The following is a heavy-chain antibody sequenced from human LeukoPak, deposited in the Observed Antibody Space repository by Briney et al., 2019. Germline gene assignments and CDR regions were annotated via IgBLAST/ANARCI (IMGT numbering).Heavy chain of an antibody. CDR2: ISGSGGST. D-gene: IGHD3-10*01. CDR3: ATHLITMVRGVITLYYFDY. Sequence: PGGSLRLFCAASGFTFSSYAMSWVRQAPGKGLEWVSAISGSGGSTYYADSVKGRFTISRDNSKNTLYLQMNSLRAEDTAVYYWATHLITMVRGVITLYYFDYWGQGTLVTVSS. J-gene: IGHJ4*02. V-gene: IGHV3-23*01. CDR1: GFTFSSYA.